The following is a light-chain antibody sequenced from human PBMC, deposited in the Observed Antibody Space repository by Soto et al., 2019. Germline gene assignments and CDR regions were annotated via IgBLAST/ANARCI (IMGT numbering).Light chain of an antibody. CDR3: CSYAGSYTYV. Sequence: QSVLTQPRSVSGSPGQSVTISCTGTSSDVGGYNYVSWYQHHPGKAPKLMIYDVTKRPSGVRDRFSASKSGNTASLTISGLQAEDEADYYCCSYAGSYTYVFGNGTKVTV. CDR2: DVT. CDR1: SSDVGGYNY. J-gene: IGLJ1*01. V-gene: IGLV2-11*01.